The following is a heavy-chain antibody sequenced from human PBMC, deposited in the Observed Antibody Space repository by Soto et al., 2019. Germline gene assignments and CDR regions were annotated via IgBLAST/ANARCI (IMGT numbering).Heavy chain of an antibody. J-gene: IGHJ5*01. CDR1: GDAFKTYS. D-gene: IGHD3-16*01. V-gene: IGHV1-69*12. Sequence: QVQLVQSGAEVNKPGSSVKVSCKSSGDAFKTYSVSWVRQDPGQGLEWMGGVIPILGKPMYAPKFQGRVSINADESTSTVILEVTSLISEGTAIYYCARLWGIADHDSWGQGTRVTVSS. CDR2: VIPILGKP. CDR3: ARLWGIADHDS.